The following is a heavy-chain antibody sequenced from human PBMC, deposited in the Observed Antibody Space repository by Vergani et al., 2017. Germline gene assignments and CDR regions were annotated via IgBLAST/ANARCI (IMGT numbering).Heavy chain of an antibody. CDR1: GGTFSSYA. Sequence: QVQLVQSGAEVKKPGSSVKVSCKASGGTFSSYAISWVRQAPGQGLEWMGGIIPIFGTANYAQKFQGRVTITADESTSTDYMELSILRSEDTAVYYCAIYSGGLWGYYYYMDVWGKGTTVTVSS. D-gene: IGHD2-15*01. J-gene: IGHJ6*03. CDR2: IIPIFGTA. V-gene: IGHV1-69*12. CDR3: AIYSGGLWGYYYYMDV.